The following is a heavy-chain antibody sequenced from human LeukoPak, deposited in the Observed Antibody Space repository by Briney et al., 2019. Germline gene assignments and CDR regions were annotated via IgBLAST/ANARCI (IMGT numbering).Heavy chain of an antibody. CDR1: GKSFSGYY. D-gene: IGHD3-10*01. V-gene: IGHV4-34*01. CDR3: ARRGRGGTIDY. J-gene: IGHJ4*02. CDR2: INHSGST. Sequence: SETLSLTCAVYGKSFSGYYWSWIRQPPGKGLEWIGEINHSGSTNYNPSLKSRVTISVDTSKNQFSLKLSSVTAADTAVYYCARRGRGGTIDYWGQGNLVTVSS.